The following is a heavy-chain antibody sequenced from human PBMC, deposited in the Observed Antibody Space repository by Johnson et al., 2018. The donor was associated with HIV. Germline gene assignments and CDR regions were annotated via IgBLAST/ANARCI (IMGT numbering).Heavy chain of an antibody. V-gene: IGHV3-11*04. CDR1: GIIFSDYY. D-gene: IGHD5-24*01. Sequence: QVQLVESGGGLVKPGGSLRLSCAASGIIFSDYYMSWIRQAPGKGLEWVSHISSSGTAKYYADSVKGRFPISRDNAKNSLYLQMNSLRAEDTAVFYCAREMAWEDAFDIWGQGTMVTVSS. J-gene: IGHJ3*02. CDR2: ISSSGTAK. CDR3: AREMAWEDAFDI.